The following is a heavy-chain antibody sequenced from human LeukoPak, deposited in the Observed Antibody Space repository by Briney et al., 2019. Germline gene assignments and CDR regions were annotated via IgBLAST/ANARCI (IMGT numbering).Heavy chain of an antibody. V-gene: IGHV3-30*04. J-gene: IGHJ6*02. Sequence: GRSLRLSCAASGFIFSSYPIHWVRQAPGKGLEWVAIMSRDGTDQRYADSVKGRFTMSRDNSESALYLQMNSLRAEDTAVYYCVRDQGTIFDVVNFAMDVWGQGTRVTVSS. CDR3: VRDQGTIFDVVNFAMDV. D-gene: IGHD3-3*01. CDR1: GFIFSSYP. CDR2: MSRDGTDQ.